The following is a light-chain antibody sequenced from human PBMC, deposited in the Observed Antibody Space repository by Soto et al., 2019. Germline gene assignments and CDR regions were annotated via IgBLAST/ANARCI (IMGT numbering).Light chain of an antibody. Sequence: QSALTQPASLSGSPGQPITISCTATSGDVGTYNLVSWYQQHPGKAPKLLIYEGTKRPSGVSDRFSGFRSGNTASLTITGLRAEDEADYYCFSYAISSTYVFGTGTKVTVL. CDR2: EGT. J-gene: IGLJ1*01. CDR3: FSYAISSTYV. V-gene: IGLV2-23*01. CDR1: SGDVGTYNL.